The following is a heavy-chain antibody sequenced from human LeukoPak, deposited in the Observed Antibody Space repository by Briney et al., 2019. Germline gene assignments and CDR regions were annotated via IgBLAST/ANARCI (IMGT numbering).Heavy chain of an antibody. D-gene: IGHD2-15*01. CDR1: GGTFSSYA. Sequence: ASVKVSCKASGGTFSSYAISWVRQAPGQGLEWMGGIIPIFGTANYAQKFQGRVTITADKSTSTAYMELSSLRSEDTAVYYCASETDIVVVVAATGRYYMDVWGKGTTVTVSS. V-gene: IGHV1-69*06. CDR3: ASETDIVVVVAATGRYYMDV. J-gene: IGHJ6*03. CDR2: IIPIFGTA.